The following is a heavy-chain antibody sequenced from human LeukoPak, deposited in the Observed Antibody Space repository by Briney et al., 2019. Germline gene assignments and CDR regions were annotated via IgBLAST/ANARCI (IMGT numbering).Heavy chain of an antibody. CDR1: GGTFSSYA. Sequence: GASVKVSCKASGGTFSSYAISWVRQAPGQGLEWMGGIIPIFGTANYAQKFQGRVTITADESTSTAYMELSSLRSEDTAVYYCARGPYIVVVPAASAEYFQHWGQGTLVTVSS. J-gene: IGHJ1*01. CDR3: ARGPYIVVVPAASAEYFQH. CDR2: IIPIFGTA. V-gene: IGHV1-69*13. D-gene: IGHD2-2*01.